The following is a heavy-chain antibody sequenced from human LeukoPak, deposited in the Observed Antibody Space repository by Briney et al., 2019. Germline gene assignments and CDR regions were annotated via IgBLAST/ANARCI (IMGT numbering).Heavy chain of an antibody. CDR3: ARSGLTIFGVVSFDY. V-gene: IGHV4-59*01. CDR2: IYYSGST. D-gene: IGHD3-3*01. Sequence: PSEALSLTCTVSGGSISSYYWSWIRQPPGKGLEWIGYIYYSGSTNYNPSLKSRVTISVDTSKNQFSLKLSSVTAADTAVYYCARSGLTIFGVVSFDYWGQGTLVTVSS. CDR1: GGSISSYY. J-gene: IGHJ4*02.